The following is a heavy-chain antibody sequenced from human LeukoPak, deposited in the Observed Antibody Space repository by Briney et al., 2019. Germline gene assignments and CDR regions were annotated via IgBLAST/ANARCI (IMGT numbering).Heavy chain of an antibody. D-gene: IGHD6-13*01. CDR3: AKASSSWYLGQGLDY. Sequence: SVKVSCKASGGTFSSYAISWVRQAPGQGLEWRGRIIPIFGIANYAHKFQGRVTITADKSTSTAYMELSSLRSEDTAVYYCAKASSSWYLGQGLDYWGQGTLVTVSS. CDR1: GGTFSSYA. V-gene: IGHV1-69*04. CDR2: IIPIFGIA. J-gene: IGHJ4*02.